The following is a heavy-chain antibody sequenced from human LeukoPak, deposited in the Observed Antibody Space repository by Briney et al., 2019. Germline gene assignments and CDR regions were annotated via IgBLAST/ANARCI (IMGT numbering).Heavy chain of an antibody. CDR3: ARSTYCSGGSCSHNWFDP. Sequence: SETLSLTCAVYGGPFSGYYWSWIRQPPGKGLEWIGEIHHSGSTNYNPSLKSRVTISVDTSKNQFSLKLSSVTAADTAVYYCARSTYCSGGSCSHNWFDPWGQGTLVTVSS. V-gene: IGHV4-34*01. J-gene: IGHJ5*02. D-gene: IGHD2-15*01. CDR2: IHHSGST. CDR1: GGPFSGYY.